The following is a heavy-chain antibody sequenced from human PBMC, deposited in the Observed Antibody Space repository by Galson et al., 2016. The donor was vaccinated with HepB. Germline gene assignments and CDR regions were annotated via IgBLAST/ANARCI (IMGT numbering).Heavy chain of an antibody. CDR3: ASYSYYGSGTYYKGWFDP. V-gene: IGHV4-59*08. Sequence: SETLSLTCGVSDSSISSYYWSWIRQPPGKGLEWIGYIYYSGSTNYNPSLKSRVTISVDTSKNQFSLKLSSVTAADTAVYYCASYSYYGSGTYYKGWFDPWGQGTLVTVSS. CDR1: DSSISSYY. CDR2: IYYSGST. D-gene: IGHD3-10*01. J-gene: IGHJ5*02.